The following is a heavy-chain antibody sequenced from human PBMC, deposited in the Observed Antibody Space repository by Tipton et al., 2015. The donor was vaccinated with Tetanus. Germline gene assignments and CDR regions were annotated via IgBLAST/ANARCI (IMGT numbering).Heavy chain of an antibody. J-gene: IGHJ4*02. CDR2: ISYDGSNK. Sequence: SLRLSCAASGFTFSSYGMHWVRQAPGKGLEWVAVISYDGSNKYYADSVKGRFTISRDNSKNTLYLQMNSLRAEDTAVYYCANRVATIPVYWGQGTLVTVSS. D-gene: IGHD5-24*01. CDR3: ANRVATIPVY. CDR1: GFTFSSYG. V-gene: IGHV3-30*18.